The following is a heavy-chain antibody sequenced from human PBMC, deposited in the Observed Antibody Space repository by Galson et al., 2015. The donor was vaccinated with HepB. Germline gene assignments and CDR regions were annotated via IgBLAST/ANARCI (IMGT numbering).Heavy chain of an antibody. D-gene: IGHD4-23*01. CDR1: GFTFSSYG. CDR2: ISYDGSNK. Sequence: SLRLSCAASGFTFSSYGMHWVRQAPGKGLEWVAVISYDGSNKYYADSVKGRFTISRDNSKNTLYLQMNSLRAEDTAVYYCATQGGAYGGNSFGYWGQGTLVTVSS. J-gene: IGHJ4*02. CDR3: ATQGGAYGGNSFGY. V-gene: IGHV3-30*03.